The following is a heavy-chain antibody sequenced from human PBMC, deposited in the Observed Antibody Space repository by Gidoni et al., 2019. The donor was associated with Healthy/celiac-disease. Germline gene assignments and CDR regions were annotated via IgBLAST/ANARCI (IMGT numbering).Heavy chain of an antibody. Sequence: QVQLVESGGGVVQPGRSLRLSCAASGFTFSSYGMHWVRQAPGKGLECVAVISYDGSNKYYADSVKGRFTISRDNSKNTLYLQMNSLRAEDTAVYYCAKFIFSSSSDFDYWGQGTLVTVSS. CDR2: ISYDGSNK. CDR1: GFTFSSYG. J-gene: IGHJ4*02. D-gene: IGHD6-13*01. CDR3: AKFIFSSSSDFDY. V-gene: IGHV3-30*18.